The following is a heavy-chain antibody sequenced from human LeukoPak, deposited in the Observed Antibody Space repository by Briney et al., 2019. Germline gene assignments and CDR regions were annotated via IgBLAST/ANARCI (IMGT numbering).Heavy chain of an antibody. CDR2: IYYSGST. J-gene: IGHJ3*02. Sequence: PSETLSLTCTVSGGSISSYYWNWIRQPPGKGLEWVGYIYYSGSTNYNPSPKSRVTISVDTSKNQFSLRLSSVTAADTAVYYCAKSNGHGLIDIWGQGTMVTVSS. CDR3: AKSNGHGLIDI. CDR1: GGSISSYY. V-gene: IGHV4-59*01. D-gene: IGHD2-8*01.